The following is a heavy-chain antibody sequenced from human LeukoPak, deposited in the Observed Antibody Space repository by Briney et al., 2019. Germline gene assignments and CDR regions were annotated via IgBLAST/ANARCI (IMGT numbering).Heavy chain of an antibody. CDR2: IIPIFGTA. Sequence: SVKVSCTASGRPSSSYAITWVRQAPGQGLEWMGGIIPIFGTATYAQKFQGRITITADEPTRTAYMELSSLRSEDTAVYYCARDLPTISAAGTDYYGMDVWGQGTTVTVSS. D-gene: IGHD2/OR15-2a*01. J-gene: IGHJ6*02. CDR3: ARDLPTISAAGTDYYGMDV. V-gene: IGHV1-69*13. CDR1: GRPSSSYA.